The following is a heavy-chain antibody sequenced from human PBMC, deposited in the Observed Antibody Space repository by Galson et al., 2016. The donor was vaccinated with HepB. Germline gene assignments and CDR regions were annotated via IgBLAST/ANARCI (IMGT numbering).Heavy chain of an antibody. V-gene: IGHV3-7*01. Sequence: SLRLSCAASGFTFSSYWMSWVRQAPGKGLEWVANIKQDGSEKDYVDSVKGRFTISRDNAQNSLYLQMNSLKAEDTAVYCCASTLTRNGFYYGMDVWGQGTTVTVSS. CDR1: GFTFSSYW. CDR2: IKQDGSEK. CDR3: ASTLTRNGFYYGMDV. J-gene: IGHJ6*02. D-gene: IGHD1-1*01.